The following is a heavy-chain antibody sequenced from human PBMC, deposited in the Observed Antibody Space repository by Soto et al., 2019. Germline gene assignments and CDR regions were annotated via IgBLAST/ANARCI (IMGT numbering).Heavy chain of an antibody. CDR3: ARGLVRYCYYGMDV. CDR2: IIPIFGTA. Sequence: QVQLVQSGAEVKKPGSSVKVSCKASGGTFSSYAISWVRQAPGQGLEWMGGIIPIFGTANYAQKFQGRVTSTADESTSTANMELSSLRSEDTAVYYCARGLVRYCYYGMDVWGQGTTVTVSS. D-gene: IGHD2-2*01. CDR1: GGTFSSYA. V-gene: IGHV1-69*12. J-gene: IGHJ6*02.